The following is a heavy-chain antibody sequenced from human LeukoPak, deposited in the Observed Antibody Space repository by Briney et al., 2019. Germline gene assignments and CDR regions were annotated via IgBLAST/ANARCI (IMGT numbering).Heavy chain of an antibody. D-gene: IGHD6-13*01. CDR2: ISAYNANT. J-gene: IGHJ3*02. CDR3: ARSRGAIAAAVTDAFDI. CDR1: GGTFSSYA. Sequence: ASVKVSCKASGGTFSSYAISWVRQAPGQGLEWMGWISAYNANTNYAQKLQGRVTMTTDTSTSTAYMELRSLRSDDTAVYYCARSRGAIAAAVTDAFDIWGQGTMVTVSS. V-gene: IGHV1-18*01.